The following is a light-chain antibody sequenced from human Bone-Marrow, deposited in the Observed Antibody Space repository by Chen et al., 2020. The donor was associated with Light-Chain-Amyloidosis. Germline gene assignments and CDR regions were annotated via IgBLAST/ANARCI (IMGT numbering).Light chain of an antibody. J-gene: IGLJ1*01. CDR1: SSDVGVYNL. Sequence: QSALTQPASVSGSPGQSITVHCAGTSSDVGVYNLVSWYQQHPGKAPKLIIYEVTKRPSGGSTRFSGSKSGNTASLTISGLQAEDEADYYCCSYQGCCNPYVFGTGTKVTVL. CDR3: CSYQGCCNPYV. CDR2: EVT. V-gene: IGLV2-23*02.